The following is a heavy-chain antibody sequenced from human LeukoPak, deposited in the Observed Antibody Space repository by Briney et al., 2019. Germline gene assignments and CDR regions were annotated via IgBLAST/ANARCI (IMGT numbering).Heavy chain of an antibody. CDR3: AKETRNDFWSGPYGCDI. Sequence: PGGSLRLSCAASGFTFSNAWMSWVRQAPGKGLEWVGRIKSKTDGGATDYAAPVKGRFTISRDDSKNTLYLQMNSLKTEDTAVYYCAKETRNDFWSGPYGCDIWGQGTMVTVSS. V-gene: IGHV3-15*01. J-gene: IGHJ3*02. CDR2: IKSKTDGGAT. CDR1: GFTFSNAW. D-gene: IGHD3-3*01.